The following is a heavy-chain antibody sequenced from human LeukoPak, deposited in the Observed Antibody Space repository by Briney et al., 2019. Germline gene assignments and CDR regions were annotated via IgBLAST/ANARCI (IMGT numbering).Heavy chain of an antibody. CDR2: INHSGST. CDR1: GGSFSGYY. V-gene: IGHV4-34*01. CDR3: ARGRRITMIVVVIHNYYYMDV. J-gene: IGHJ6*03. D-gene: IGHD3-22*01. Sequence: SETLSLTCAVYGGSFSGYYWSWIRQPPGKGLEWIGEINHSGSTNYNPSLKSRVTISVDTSKNQFSLKLSSVTAADTAVYYCARGRRITMIVVVIHNYYYMDVWGKGTTVTVSS.